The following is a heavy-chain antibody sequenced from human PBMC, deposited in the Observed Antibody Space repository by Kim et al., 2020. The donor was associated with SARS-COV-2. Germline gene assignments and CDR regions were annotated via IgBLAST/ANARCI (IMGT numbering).Heavy chain of an antibody. Sequence: SETLSLTCTVSGGSISSSSYYWGWIRQPPGKGLEWIGSIYYSRSTYYNPSLKSRVTISVDTSKNQFSLKLSSVTAADTAVYYCASLVPAAKSWGQGTLVTVSS. J-gene: IGHJ4*02. V-gene: IGHV4-39*01. CDR3: ASLVPAAKS. CDR2: IYYSRST. D-gene: IGHD2-2*01. CDR1: GGSISSSSYY.